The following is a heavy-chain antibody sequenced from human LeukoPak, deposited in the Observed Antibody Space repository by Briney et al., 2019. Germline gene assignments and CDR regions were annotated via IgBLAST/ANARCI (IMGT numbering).Heavy chain of an antibody. CDR1: GFTFSSYG. CDR2: ISTSSSYI. Sequence: PGGSLRLSCAASGFTFSSYGMNWVRQAPGKGLEWVSSISTSSSYIYYADSMKGRFTISRDNSKNTLYLQMNSLRAEDTAVYYCASPGLPYSGSPWGQGTLVTVSS. V-gene: IGHV3-21*01. CDR3: ASPGLPYSGSP. D-gene: IGHD1-26*01. J-gene: IGHJ5*02.